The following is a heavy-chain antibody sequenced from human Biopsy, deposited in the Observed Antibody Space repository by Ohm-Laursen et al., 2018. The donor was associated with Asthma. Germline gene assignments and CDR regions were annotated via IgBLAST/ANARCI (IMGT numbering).Heavy chain of an antibody. CDR3: ALKYRNSVFPEYGMDV. Sequence: SLRLSCAASGFTVSSNGMSWVRQPPGKGLEWVSVIYSGGGTFYADSVKGRVTISRDISKNSLYLQMNSLRDEDTAVYYCALKYRNSVFPEYGMDVWGQGTTVTVSS. D-gene: IGHD4-11*01. CDR1: GFTVSSNG. J-gene: IGHJ6*02. V-gene: IGHV3-53*01. CDR2: IYSGGGT.